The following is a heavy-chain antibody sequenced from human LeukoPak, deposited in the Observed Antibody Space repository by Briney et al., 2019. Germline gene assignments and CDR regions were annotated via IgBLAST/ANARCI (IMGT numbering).Heavy chain of an antibody. J-gene: IGHJ4*02. D-gene: IGHD7-27*01. CDR3: AKDGGLWVSAHWGDS. V-gene: IGHV3-23*01. CDR2: ITTSDGNT. CDR1: GFTFSSYT. Sequence: GGSLRLSCAASGFTFSSYTMSWVRQAPGKGLEWVLTITTSDGNTYYADSVKGRFTDSRDNSKNTLFLQMNSLRAEDTAVYYCAKDGGLWVSAHWGDSWGRGTLVTVSS.